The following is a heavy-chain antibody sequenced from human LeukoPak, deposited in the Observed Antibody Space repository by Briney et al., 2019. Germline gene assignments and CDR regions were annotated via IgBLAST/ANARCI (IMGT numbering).Heavy chain of an antibody. V-gene: IGHV1-2*02. CDR3: ARGTNYYDSSGYYPIDAFDI. Sequence: ASVKVSCKASGYTFTGYYMHWVRQAPGQGLEWMGWINPNSGGTNYAQKFQGRVTMTRDTSISTAYMELSRLRSDDTAVYYFARGTNYYDSSGYYPIDAFDIWGQGTMVTVSS. D-gene: IGHD3-22*01. CDR2: INPNSGGT. CDR1: GYTFTGYY. J-gene: IGHJ3*02.